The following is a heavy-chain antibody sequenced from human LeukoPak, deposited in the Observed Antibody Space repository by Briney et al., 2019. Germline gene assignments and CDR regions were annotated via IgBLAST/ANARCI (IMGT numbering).Heavy chain of an antibody. Sequence: SETLSLTCTVSGGSISSHYWSWIRQPPGKGLEWIGYICYSGSTNYNPSLKSRVTISVDTSKNQFSLKLSSVTAADTSVYYCARDDGPLSGYGLWGQGTLVTVSS. V-gene: IGHV4-59*11. CDR3: ARDDGPLSGYGL. CDR1: GGSISSHY. CDR2: ICYSGST. J-gene: IGHJ4*02. D-gene: IGHD6-25*01.